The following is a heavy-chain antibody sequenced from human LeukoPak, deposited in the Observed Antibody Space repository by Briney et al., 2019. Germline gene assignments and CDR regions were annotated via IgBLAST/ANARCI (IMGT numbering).Heavy chain of an antibody. Sequence: GGSLRLSCAASGFAFSSYAMTWVRQAPGKGLEWVSGISGSGDTTYYADSVKGRFTTSRDNSKNTLSLQMTSLRAEDTAVYYCAKADYDRSGYSFARIFQHWGQGTLVTVSS. CDR1: GFAFSSYA. V-gene: IGHV3-23*01. J-gene: IGHJ1*01. D-gene: IGHD3-22*01. CDR3: AKADYDRSGYSFARIFQH. CDR2: ISGSGDTT.